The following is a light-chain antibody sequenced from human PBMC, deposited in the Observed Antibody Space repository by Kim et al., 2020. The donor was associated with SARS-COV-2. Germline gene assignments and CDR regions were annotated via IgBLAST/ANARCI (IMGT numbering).Light chain of an antibody. Sequence: QSALAQPPFVSGSPGQSITISCIGTNSDIGAFAYVSWFQQHPGKAPKLLIYDVTERPSGISNRFSGSTSGNTASLTISGLKMKDEVIFSGSSYTTANSRVFGAGTKVTVL. CDR1: NSDIGAFAY. V-gene: IGLV2-14*01. J-gene: IGLJ1*01. CDR3: SSYTTANSRV. CDR2: DVT.